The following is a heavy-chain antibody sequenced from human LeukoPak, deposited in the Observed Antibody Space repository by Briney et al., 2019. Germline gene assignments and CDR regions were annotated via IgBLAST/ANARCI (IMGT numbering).Heavy chain of an antibody. Sequence: GESLKISCKGSGYSFTCYWIGWVRQMPGKGLEWMGIIYPGDSDTRYSPSFQGQVTISADKSISTAYLQWSSLKASDTAMYYCASHTSYYDSSGRDAFDIWGQGTMVTVSS. CDR2: IYPGDSDT. CDR1: GYSFTCYW. V-gene: IGHV5-51*01. J-gene: IGHJ3*02. CDR3: ASHTSYYDSSGRDAFDI. D-gene: IGHD3-22*01.